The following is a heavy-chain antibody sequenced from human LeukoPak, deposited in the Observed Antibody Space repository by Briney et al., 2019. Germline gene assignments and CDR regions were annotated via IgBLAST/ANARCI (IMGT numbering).Heavy chain of an antibody. CDR2: IKQDGSEK. V-gene: IGHV3-7*05. CDR3: ARDQFGELVVCTFHI. CDR1: GFIYSSYW. D-gene: IGHD3-10*01. Sequence: TGGSLRLSCAASGFIYSSYWMSWVRQAPGKGLEWVANIKQDGSEKSHVDSVEGRFTISRDNAKNSLYLQMNSLRAEDTAVYYCARDQFGELVVCTFHIWGQGTMVTVSS. J-gene: IGHJ3*02.